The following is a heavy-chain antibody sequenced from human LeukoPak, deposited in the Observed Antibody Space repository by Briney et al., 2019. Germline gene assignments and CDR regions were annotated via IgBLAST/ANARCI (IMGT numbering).Heavy chain of an antibody. Sequence: ASVKVSCKASGYTFFSYYMHSVRQAPGQGLEWMGIINPSGGSTSYAQKFQGRVTMTRDPSTSTVYMELRSLRFEDTAVYYCARDEYDGDYWGQGTLVTVSS. CDR1: GYTFFSYY. J-gene: IGHJ4*02. CDR3: ARDEYDGDY. CDR2: INPSGGST. V-gene: IGHV1-46*01. D-gene: IGHD3-3*01.